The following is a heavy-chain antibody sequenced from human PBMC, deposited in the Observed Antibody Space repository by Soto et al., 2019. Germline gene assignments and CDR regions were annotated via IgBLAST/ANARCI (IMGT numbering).Heavy chain of an antibody. CDR1: GGSFSGYY. CDR2: INHSGST. Sequence: SETLSLTCAVYGGSFSGYYWSWIRQPPGKGLEWIGEINHSGSTNYNPSLKSGVTISVDTSKNQFSLKLSSVTAADTAVYYCARGQRYCSSTSCYELYNWFDPWGQGTLVTVSS. CDR3: ARGQRYCSSTSCYELYNWFDP. J-gene: IGHJ5*02. D-gene: IGHD2-2*01. V-gene: IGHV4-34*01.